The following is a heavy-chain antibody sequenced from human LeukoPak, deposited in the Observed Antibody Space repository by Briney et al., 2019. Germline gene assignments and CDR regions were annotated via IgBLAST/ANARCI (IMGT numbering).Heavy chain of an antibody. CDR2: MYLSGTT. CDR1: GDSINSLDL. J-gene: IGHJ4*02. CDR3: AGLVGRYSSGLYYYYFDY. Sequence: SETLSLTCTVSGDSINSLDLWGWVRQPPGKGLEWIGEMYLSGTTHSNPSVKSRVTISIDKSKNQFFLNLSSVTAADTAVYYCAGLVGRYSSGLYYYYFDYWGQGTLVTVSS. D-gene: IGHD3-22*01. V-gene: IGHV4-4*02.